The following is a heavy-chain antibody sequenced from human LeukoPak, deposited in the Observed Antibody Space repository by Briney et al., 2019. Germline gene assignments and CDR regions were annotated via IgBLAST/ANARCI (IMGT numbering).Heavy chain of an antibody. Sequence: PGGSLRRSCAASGFTFSSYAMHWVRQAPGKGLEWVAVISYDGSNKYYADSVKGRFTISRDNSKNTLYLQMNSLRAEDTAVYYCARDPVATINYFDYWGQGTLVTVSS. V-gene: IGHV3-30*04. CDR2: ISYDGSNK. J-gene: IGHJ4*02. D-gene: IGHD5-12*01. CDR1: GFTFSSYA. CDR3: ARDPVATINYFDY.